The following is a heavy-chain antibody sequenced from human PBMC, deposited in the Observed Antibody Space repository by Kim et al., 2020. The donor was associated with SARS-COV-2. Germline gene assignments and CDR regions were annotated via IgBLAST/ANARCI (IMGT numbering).Heavy chain of an antibody. Sequence: SETLSLTCAVYGGSFSGYYWSWIRQPPGKGLEWIGEINHSGSTNYNPSLKSRVTISVDTSKNQFSLKLSSVTAADTAVYYCARGRILTSRSGSYYFDYWGQGTLVTVSS. CDR3: ARGRILTSRSGSYYFDY. V-gene: IGHV4-34*01. J-gene: IGHJ4*02. CDR2: INHSGST. D-gene: IGHD1-26*01. CDR1: GGSFSGYY.